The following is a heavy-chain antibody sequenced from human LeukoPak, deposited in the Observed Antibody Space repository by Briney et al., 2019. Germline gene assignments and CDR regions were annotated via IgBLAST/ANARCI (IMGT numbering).Heavy chain of an antibody. J-gene: IGHJ4*02. CDR2: ISYSGST. D-gene: IGHD2-15*01. CDR3: AKDYGGSSHFDY. V-gene: IGHV4-59*12. CDR1: GGSISSFY. Sequence: PSETLSLTCTVSGGSISSFYWSWVRQPPGKGLEWIAYISYSGSTNYNPSLKSRVTISIDTSKNQFSLKMISVTAADTAVYYCAKDYGGSSHFDYWGQGTLVTVSS.